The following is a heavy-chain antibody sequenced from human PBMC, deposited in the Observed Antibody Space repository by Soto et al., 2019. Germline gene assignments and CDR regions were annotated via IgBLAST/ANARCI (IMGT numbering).Heavy chain of an antibody. CDR1: GFTFSSYG. J-gene: IGHJ3*02. V-gene: IGHV3-30*18. CDR3: AKDQTHAFDI. CDR2: ISDDGSDK. Sequence: QVQLVESGGGVVQPGRSLRLSCAASGFTFSSYGMYWVRQAPGKGLEWVAVISDDGSDKYYAESVKGRFTISRDNSKSTLFLQMNSLRVEDTAVYYCAKDQTHAFDIWGQGTMVTVPS.